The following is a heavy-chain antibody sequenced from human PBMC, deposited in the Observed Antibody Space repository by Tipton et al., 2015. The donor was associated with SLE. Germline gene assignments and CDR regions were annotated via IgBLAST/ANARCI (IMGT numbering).Heavy chain of an antibody. V-gene: IGHV5-51*03. CDR2: IYPGDSDT. Sequence: VQLVQSGAEVKKPGESLKISCKGSGYSFISYWIGWVRQMPGKGLEWMGIIYPGDSDTRYSPSFQGQVTISADKSISTAYLQWSSLQASHTAMYYCAGSVGWPPPDSYYYMDVGGKGTTVPVSS. J-gene: IGHJ6*03. CDR3: AGSVGWPPPDSYYYMDV. D-gene: IGHD2-15*01. CDR1: GYSFISYW.